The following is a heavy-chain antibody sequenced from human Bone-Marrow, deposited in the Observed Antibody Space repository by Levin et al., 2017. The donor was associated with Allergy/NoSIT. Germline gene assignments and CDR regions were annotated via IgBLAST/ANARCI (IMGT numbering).Heavy chain of an antibody. CDR3: AREGSITIFGVVDNWFDP. CDR1: GYSISSGYY. V-gene: IGHV4-38-2*02. Sequence: SETLSLTCTVSGYSISSGYYWGWIRQPPGKGLEWIGSIYHSGSTYYNPSLKSRVTISVDTSKNQFSLKLSSVTAADTAVYYCAREGSITIFGVVDNWFDPWGQGTLVTVSS. J-gene: IGHJ5*02. CDR2: IYHSGST. D-gene: IGHD3-3*01.